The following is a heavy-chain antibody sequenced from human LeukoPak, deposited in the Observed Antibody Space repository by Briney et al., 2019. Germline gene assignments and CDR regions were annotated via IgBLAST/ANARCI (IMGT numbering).Heavy chain of an antibody. CDR2: IGIADDT. CDR1: GFTYSNYD. Sequence: PGGSLRLSCAASGFTYSNYDMHWVRQGPGGGLEWVSAIGIADDTHYADSVKGRFTISRENARNSLYLQINGLRDGDTAVYYCVRGGIRVSGIDAFDIWGQGTVVTVSS. CDR3: VRGGIRVSGIDAFDI. D-gene: IGHD5/OR15-5a*01. V-gene: IGHV3-13*01. J-gene: IGHJ3*02.